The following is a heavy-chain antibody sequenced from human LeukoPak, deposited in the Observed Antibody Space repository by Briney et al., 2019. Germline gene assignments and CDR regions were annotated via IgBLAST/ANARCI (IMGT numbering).Heavy chain of an antibody. CDR2: IYYSGST. CDR1: SGSISSDQSY. CDR3: ARDALSEKSYSNDLNWFDS. D-gene: IGHD2-21*01. V-gene: IGHV4-39*07. Sequence: SETLSLTCIVSSGSISSDQSYWGWIRQPPGKGLEWLGTIYYSGSTYINPSLRGRVTLSVDTSKNQYSLRLNSVTAADTAVYFCARDALSEKSYSNDLNWFDSWGQGILVTVSS. J-gene: IGHJ5*01.